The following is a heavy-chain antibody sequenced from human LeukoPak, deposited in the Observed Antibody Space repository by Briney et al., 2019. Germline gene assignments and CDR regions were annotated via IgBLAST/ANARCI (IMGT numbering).Heavy chain of an antibody. V-gene: IGHV3-7*03. J-gene: IGHJ6*02. CDR3: ARTSPYYYGMDV. Sequence: PGGSLRLSCAASGFIFTGYFMSWVRQAPGKGLEWVASIKHDGSEKYYVDSVRGRFTISRDNTKNLLYLQMNSLRAEDTAVYYCARTSPYYYGMDVWGQGTTVTVSS. CDR2: IKHDGSEK. CDR1: GFIFTGYF.